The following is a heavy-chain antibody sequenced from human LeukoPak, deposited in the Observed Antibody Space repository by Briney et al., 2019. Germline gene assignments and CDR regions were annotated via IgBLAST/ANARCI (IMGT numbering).Heavy chain of an antibody. CDR3: ARGDCSSTSCYYRSRFNWFDP. CDR2: INHSGST. D-gene: IGHD2-2*01. V-gene: IGHV4-34*01. Sequence: SETLSLTCAVYGGSFSGYYWSWIRQPPGKGLEWIGEINHSGSTNYNPSLKSRVTISVDTSKNQFSLKLSSVTAADTAVYHCARGDCSSTSCYYRSRFNWFDPWGQGTLVTVSS. CDR1: GGSFSGYY. J-gene: IGHJ5*02.